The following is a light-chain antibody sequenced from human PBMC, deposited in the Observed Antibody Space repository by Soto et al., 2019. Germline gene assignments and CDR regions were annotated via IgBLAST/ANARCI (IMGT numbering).Light chain of an antibody. CDR3: QQYNSCSPPLT. CDR1: QSVSSSY. CDR2: GAS. V-gene: IGKV3-20*01. Sequence: EIVLTQSPGTLSLSPGERATLSCRASQSVSSSYLAWYQQKPGQAPRLLIYGASSRATGIPDRFSGSGSGTDFTLTISSLQSEDFATYYCQQYNSCSPPLTFGGGTKVDIK. J-gene: IGKJ4*01.